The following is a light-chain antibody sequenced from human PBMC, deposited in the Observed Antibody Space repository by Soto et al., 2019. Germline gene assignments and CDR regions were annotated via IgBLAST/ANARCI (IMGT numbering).Light chain of an antibody. J-gene: IGKJ1*01. Sequence: EIVMTQSPATLSVSPGERATLSCRASQSVSSNLAWYQQKPGQAPILLIYGASTSATGIPARFSGSGSGTEFTLTISILQSEDFAVYYCQQYNNWPPLTFDQGSQVEIK. CDR1: QSVSSN. CDR2: GAS. V-gene: IGKV3-15*01. CDR3: QQYNNWPPLT.